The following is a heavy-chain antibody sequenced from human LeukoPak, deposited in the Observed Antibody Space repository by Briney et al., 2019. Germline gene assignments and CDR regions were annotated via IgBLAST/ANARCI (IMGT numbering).Heavy chain of an antibody. CDR1: GGSISSYY. D-gene: IGHD3-3*01. CDR2: IYYSGST. J-gene: IGHJ6*02. CDR3: ARDRAYDFWSGYLAGYYYYGMDV. Sequence: SETLSLTCTVSGGSISSYYWSWIRQPPGKGLEWIGYIYYSGSTNYNPSLKSRVTISVDTSKNQFSLKLSSVTAADTAVYYCARDRAYDFWSGYLAGYYYYGMDVWGQGTTVTVSS. V-gene: IGHV4-59*12.